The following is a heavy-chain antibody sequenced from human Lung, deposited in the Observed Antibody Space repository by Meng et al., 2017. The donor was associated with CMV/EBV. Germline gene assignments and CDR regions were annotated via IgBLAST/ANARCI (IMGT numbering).Heavy chain of an antibody. CDR3: ARVIYYGSGIFDY. Sequence: AVAGGYISSNNWWSWVRQPPGKGLEWVGKIYHSGSSNYNPSHKSRVTISVDKSKNQFSLKLSSVTAADTAMYYCARVIYYGSGIFDYWGQGTLVTVSS. J-gene: IGHJ4*02. CDR2: IYHSGSS. D-gene: IGHD3-10*01. V-gene: IGHV4-4*02. CDR1: GGYISSNNW.